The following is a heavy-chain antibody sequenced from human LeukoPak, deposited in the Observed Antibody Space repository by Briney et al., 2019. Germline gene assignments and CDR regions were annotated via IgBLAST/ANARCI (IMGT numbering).Heavy chain of an antibody. V-gene: IGHV1-8*01. J-gene: IGHJ4*02. CDR3: ATSNPHSGSWYYYFDY. D-gene: IGHD6-13*01. CDR1: GYTFTSYD. Sequence: ASVKVSCKASGYTFTSYDINWVRQATGQGLEWMGWMNPNSGNTGYAQKFQGRVTMTRNTSISTAYMELSSLRSEDTAVYYCATSNPHSGSWYYYFDYWGQGTLVTVSS. CDR2: MNPNSGNT.